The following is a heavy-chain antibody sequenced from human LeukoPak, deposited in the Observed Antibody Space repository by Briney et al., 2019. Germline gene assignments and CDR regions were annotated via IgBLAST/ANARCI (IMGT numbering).Heavy chain of an antibody. CDR2: ISSSGSTI. V-gene: IGHV3-48*03. CDR3: AREYCSSTSCYPMDY. J-gene: IGHJ4*02. D-gene: IGHD2-2*01. CDR1: GFTFSSYE. Sequence: GGSLRLSCAASGFTFSSYEMNWVRQAPGKGLEWVSYISSSGSTIYYADSVKGRFTISRDNAKNSPYLQMNSLRAEDTAVYYCAREYCSSTSCYPMDYWGQGTLVTVSS.